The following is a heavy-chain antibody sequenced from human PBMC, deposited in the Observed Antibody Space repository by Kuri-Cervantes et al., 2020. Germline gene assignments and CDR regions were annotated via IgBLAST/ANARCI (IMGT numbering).Heavy chain of an antibody. CDR3: AVTTGAAAGPKQGDY. Sequence: SVKVSCKASGYTFNSYGNSYGISWVRQAPGQGLEWMGGIIPIFGTANYAQKFQGRVTITADKSTSTAYMELSSLRSEDTAVYYCAVTTGAAAGPKQGDYWGQGTLVTVSS. CDR1: GYTFNSYG. CDR2: IIPIFGTA. J-gene: IGHJ4*02. D-gene: IGHD6-13*01. V-gene: IGHV1-69*06.